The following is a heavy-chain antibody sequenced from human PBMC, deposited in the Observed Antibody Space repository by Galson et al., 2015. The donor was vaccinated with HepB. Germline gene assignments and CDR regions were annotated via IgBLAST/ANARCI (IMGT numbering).Heavy chain of an antibody. V-gene: IGHV5-51*03. Sequence: QSGAEVKKPGESLKISCKGSGYSFTSYWIGWVRQMPGKGLEWMGIIYPGDSDTRFSPSFQGQVTISADKSISTAYLQWSSLKASDTAMYYCAREPYYYDSSGYYDDAFDIWGQGTMVTVSS. CDR2: IYPGDSDT. CDR3: AREPYYYDSSGYYDDAFDI. CDR1: GYSFTSYW. D-gene: IGHD3-22*01. J-gene: IGHJ3*02.